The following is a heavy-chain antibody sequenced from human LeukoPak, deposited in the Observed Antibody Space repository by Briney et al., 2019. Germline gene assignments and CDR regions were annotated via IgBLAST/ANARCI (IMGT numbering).Heavy chain of an antibody. CDR1: GGSISSSSYY. CDR2: IYYSGSP. CDR3: ARMPAASVDFDY. V-gene: IGHV4-39*01. J-gene: IGHJ4*02. Sequence: SETLSLTCTVSGGSISSSSYYWGWIRQPPGKGLEWIGSIYYSGSPYYNPSLKSRVTISVDTSKNQFSLKLSSVTAADTAVYYCARMPAASVDFDYWGQGTLVTVSS. D-gene: IGHD2-2*01.